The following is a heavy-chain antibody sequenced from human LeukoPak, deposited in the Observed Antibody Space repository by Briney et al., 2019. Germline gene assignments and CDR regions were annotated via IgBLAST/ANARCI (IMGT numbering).Heavy chain of an antibody. CDR3: ARHREDTAMVSYYYYYYMDV. CDR2: IYYSGST. D-gene: IGHD5-18*01. J-gene: IGHJ6*03. V-gene: IGHV4-59*05. Sequence: SETLSLTCTVSGGSISSYYWSWIRQPPGKGLEWIGSIYYSGSTYYNPSLKSRVTISVDTSKNQFSLKLSSVTAADTAVYYCARHREDTAMVSYYYYYYMDVWGKGTTVTVSS. CDR1: GGSISSYY.